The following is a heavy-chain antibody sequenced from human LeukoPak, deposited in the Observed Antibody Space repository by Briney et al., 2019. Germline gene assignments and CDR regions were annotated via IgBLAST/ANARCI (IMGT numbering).Heavy chain of an antibody. CDR1: GYTLTELS. Sequence: ASVKVSCKVSGYTLTELSMHWVRQAPGKGLEWMGWINPNSGGTNYAQKFQGRVTMTRDTSISTAYMELSRLRSDDTAVYYCARAPARQYQLLAGYWGQGTLVTVSS. D-gene: IGHD2-2*01. V-gene: IGHV1-2*02. CDR3: ARAPARQYQLLAGY. CDR2: INPNSGGT. J-gene: IGHJ4*02.